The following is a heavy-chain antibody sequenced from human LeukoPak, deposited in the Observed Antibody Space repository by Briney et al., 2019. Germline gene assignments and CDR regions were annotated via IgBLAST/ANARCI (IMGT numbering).Heavy chain of an antibody. CDR3: ASVRRYCSGGSCYSAEYYFDY. Sequence: SETLSLTCTVSGYSISRGYYWGWIRRPPGKGREGRGRFYQRGRTYYNPSLTSRVTISVDTFQNQLSLKLSSVTAADTAVYYFASVRRYCSGGSCYSAEYYFDYWGQGTPVTVSS. J-gene: IGHJ4*02. V-gene: IGHV4-38-2*02. D-gene: IGHD2-15*01. CDR2: FYQRGRT. CDR1: GYSISRGYY.